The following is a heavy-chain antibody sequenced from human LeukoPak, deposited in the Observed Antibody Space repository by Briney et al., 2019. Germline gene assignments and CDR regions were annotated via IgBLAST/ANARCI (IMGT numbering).Heavy chain of an antibody. CDR1: GFTFSSYV. D-gene: IGHD3-22*01. V-gene: IGHV3-30*04. Sequence: GGSLRLSCAASGFTFSSYVMHWVRQAPGKGLEWVAIISYDGSNEYYADSVKGRFTISRDNSKNTLYLQMNSLRAEDTAVYYCAKEADYYDSSGPPRYFDYWGQGTLVTVSS. J-gene: IGHJ4*02. CDR2: ISYDGSNE. CDR3: AKEADYYDSSGPPRYFDY.